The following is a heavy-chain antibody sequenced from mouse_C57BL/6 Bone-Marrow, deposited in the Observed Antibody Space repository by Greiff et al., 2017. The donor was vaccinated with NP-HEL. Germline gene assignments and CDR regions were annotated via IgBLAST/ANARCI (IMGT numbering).Heavy chain of an antibody. V-gene: IGHV15-2*01. D-gene: IGHD1-1*01. CDR2: ILPSIGRT. J-gene: IGHJ1*03. Sequence: VQLQQSGSELRSPGSSVKLSCKDFDSEVFPIAYMSWVRQKPGHGFEWIGGILPSIGRTIYGEKFEDKATLDADTLSNTAYLELNSLTSEDSAIYYCARHGSSPWYFDVWGTGTTVTASS. CDR1: DSEVFPIAY. CDR3: ARHGSSPWYFDV.